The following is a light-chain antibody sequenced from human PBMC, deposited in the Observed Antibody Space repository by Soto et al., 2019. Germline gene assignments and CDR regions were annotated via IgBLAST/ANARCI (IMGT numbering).Light chain of an antibody. Sequence: QSALTQPASVSGSLGQSITISCTGTTRDISGYNYISWYQQHPGRAPQLIIYEVRNRPSGISFRFSGSKSGNTASLTISGLQAEDEADYYCSSYTSKSSLIFGGGTKLTVL. CDR2: EVR. J-gene: IGLJ2*01. CDR3: SSYTSKSSLI. V-gene: IGLV2-14*01. CDR1: TRDISGYNY.